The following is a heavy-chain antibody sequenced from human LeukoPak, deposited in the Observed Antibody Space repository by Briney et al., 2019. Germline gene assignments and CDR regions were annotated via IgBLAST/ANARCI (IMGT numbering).Heavy chain of an antibody. J-gene: IGHJ6*02. V-gene: IGHV4-4*02. CDR3: ATAPILRGEGGEHYKYGMDV. Sequence: SETLSLTCAVSVGSISSGNWWTWVRQSSGKGLEWIGEIYHNGTHNYNPSLKSRVTISADTFKNHFSLKLTSVTAADTAVYYCATAPILRGEGGEHYKYGMDVWGQGTTVIVSS. CDR2: IYHNGTH. D-gene: IGHD2-2*02. CDR1: VGSISSGNW.